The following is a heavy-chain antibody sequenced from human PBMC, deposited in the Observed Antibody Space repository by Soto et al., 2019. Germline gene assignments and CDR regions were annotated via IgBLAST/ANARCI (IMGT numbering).Heavy chain of an antibody. CDR2: MNPNSGNT. V-gene: IGHV1-8*01. CDR1: GYTFTSYD. J-gene: IGHJ5*02. CDR3: ARGHGGYCSSTSCYADWFDP. Sequence: ASVTVSCQASGYTFTSYDINWVRQATGQGLEWMGWMNPNSGNTGYAQKFQGRVTMTRNTSISTAYMELSSLRSEDTAVYYCARGHGGYCSSTSCYADWFDPWGQGTLVTVSS. D-gene: IGHD2-2*01.